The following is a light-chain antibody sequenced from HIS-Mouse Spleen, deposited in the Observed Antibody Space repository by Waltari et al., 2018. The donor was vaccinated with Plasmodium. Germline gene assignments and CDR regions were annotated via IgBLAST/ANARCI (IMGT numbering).Light chain of an antibody. CDR1: QRISSW. Sequence: DIRMTQSPSTLSASVGDRVNITCRASQRISSWLAWYQQKPGKAPKLLIYKASSLESGVPSRFSGSGSGTEFTLTISSLQPDDFATYYCQQYNSYWTFGQGTKVEIK. CDR2: KAS. V-gene: IGKV1-5*03. J-gene: IGKJ1*01. CDR3: QQYNSYWT.